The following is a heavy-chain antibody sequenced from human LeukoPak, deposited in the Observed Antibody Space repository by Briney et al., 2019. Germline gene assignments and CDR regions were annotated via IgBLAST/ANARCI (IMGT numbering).Heavy chain of an antibody. CDR3: AKDTSIGRYCTNGVCSPFDY. CDR2: ISDSGGST. J-gene: IGHJ4*02. Sequence: PGGSLRLSCAASGFTFSSYAMSWVLQAPGKGLEWVSAISDSGGSTYDADSVKGRFTISRDNSKNTLYLQMNSLRAEDTAVYYCAKDTSIGRYCTNGVCSPFDYWGQGTLVTVSS. D-gene: IGHD2-8*01. CDR1: GFTFSSYA. V-gene: IGHV3-23*01.